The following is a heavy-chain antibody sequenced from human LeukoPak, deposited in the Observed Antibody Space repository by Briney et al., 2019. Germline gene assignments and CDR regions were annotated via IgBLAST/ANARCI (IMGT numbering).Heavy chain of an antibody. CDR2: IYYSGST. Sequence: SETLSLTCTVSGGSISSSSYYWGWIRQPPGKGLEWIGSIYYSGSTYYNPSLKSRVTISVDTSKNQFSLKLSSVTAADTAVYYCARESYQLLVGWFDPWGQGTLVTVSS. CDR3: ARESYQLLVGWFDP. V-gene: IGHV4-39*07. CDR1: GGSISSSSYY. J-gene: IGHJ5*02. D-gene: IGHD2-2*01.